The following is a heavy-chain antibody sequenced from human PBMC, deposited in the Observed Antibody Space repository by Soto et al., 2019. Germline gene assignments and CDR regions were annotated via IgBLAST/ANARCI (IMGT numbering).Heavy chain of an antibody. CDR3: AKSPPLDSSGYVDYYYGMDV. CDR1: GFTFSSYA. V-gene: IGHV3-23*01. Sequence: GGSLRLSCAASGFTFSSYAMSWVRQAPGKGLEWVSAISGSGGSTYYADSVKGRFTISRDDSKNTLYLQMNSLRAEDTAVYYCAKSPPLDSSGYVDYYYGMDVWGQGTTVTVSS. D-gene: IGHD6-19*01. J-gene: IGHJ6*02. CDR2: ISGSGGST.